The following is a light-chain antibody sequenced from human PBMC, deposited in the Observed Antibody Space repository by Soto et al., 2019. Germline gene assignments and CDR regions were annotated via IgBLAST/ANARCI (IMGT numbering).Light chain of an antibody. V-gene: IGKV3-15*01. CDR2: GAS. Sequence: EVVMTQSPAILSVSPGERATLSCRASQSVGINVAWYQQKPGQAPRLLIYGASTRATGSPDRVSDSGSATEFTLTISSLLSEDFAVYYCQQYNDWPRTFGQGTKVDIK. CDR3: QQYNDWPRT. CDR1: QSVGIN. J-gene: IGKJ1*01.